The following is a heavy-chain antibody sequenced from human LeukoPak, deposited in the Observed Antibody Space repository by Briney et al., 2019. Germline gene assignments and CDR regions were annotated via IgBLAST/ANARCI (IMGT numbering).Heavy chain of an antibody. CDR3: ARRSGVLDSRDYRYYFDC. CDR2: IYYSGGT. Sequence: SETLSLTCVVSGDSITSHYCIWIRQPPGKGLEYIGYIYYSGGTDYNPSLQNRVTISLDTTKNQFSLNLKYVIAADTAVYYCARRSGVLDSRDYRYYFDCWGQGTLVTVSS. D-gene: IGHD3-22*01. J-gene: IGHJ4*02. CDR1: GDSITSHY. V-gene: IGHV4-59*11.